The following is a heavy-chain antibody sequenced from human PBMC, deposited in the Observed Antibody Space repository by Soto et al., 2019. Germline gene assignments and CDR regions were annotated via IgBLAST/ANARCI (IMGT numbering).Heavy chain of an antibody. CDR1: GFTFSSYG. V-gene: IGHV3-73*01. D-gene: IGHD6-13*01. J-gene: IGHJ4*02. Sequence: PGGSLRLSCAASGFTFSSYGMHWVRQASGKGLEWVGRIRSKANSYATAYAASVKGRFTISRDDSKNTAYLQMNSLKTEDTAVYYCTRQYSSSWYDYWGQGTLVTVSS. CDR2: IRSKANSYAT. CDR3: TRQYSSSWYDY.